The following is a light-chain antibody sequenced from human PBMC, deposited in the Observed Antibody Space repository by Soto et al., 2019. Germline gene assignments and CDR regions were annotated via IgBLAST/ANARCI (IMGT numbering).Light chain of an antibody. CDR2: GAS. CDR3: QQYNNWPPLT. J-gene: IGKJ4*01. V-gene: IGKV3-15*01. CDR1: QSVSSN. Sequence: EIVLTQSPGTLSLSPGERATLSCRASQSVSSNLAWYQQKPGQAPRLLIYGASTRATGIPARFSGSVSGTEFTLTISSLQSEDFAVYYCQQYNNWPPLTFGGGTKVDIK.